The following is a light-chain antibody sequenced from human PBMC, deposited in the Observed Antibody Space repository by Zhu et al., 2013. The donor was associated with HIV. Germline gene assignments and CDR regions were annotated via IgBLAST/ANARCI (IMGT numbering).Light chain of an antibody. J-gene: IGKJ4*01. CDR1: QSVSSN. Sequence: EIVMTQSPATLSVSPGERVTLSCRASQSVSSNLAWYQQKPGQAPRLLIHGASSRATGIPDRFSGSGSGTDFTLIISRLEPEDFAVYYCQQYANSPRTFGGGTKVEI. CDR3: QQYANSPRT. CDR2: GAS. V-gene: IGKV3D-15*01.